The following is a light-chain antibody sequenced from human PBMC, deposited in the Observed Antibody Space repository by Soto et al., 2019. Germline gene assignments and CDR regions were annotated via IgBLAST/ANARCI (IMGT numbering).Light chain of an antibody. CDR1: QSVSSNS. CDR3: QQDGSSPLT. CDR2: ATS. Sequence: PGERATLSCRASQSVSSNSLAWYQQHPGQAPRLLIYATSSRATGIPDRFSGSGSGTDFTLTISRLEPEDFAVYFCQQDGSSPLTFGGGTKMEIK. V-gene: IGKV3-20*01. J-gene: IGKJ4*01.